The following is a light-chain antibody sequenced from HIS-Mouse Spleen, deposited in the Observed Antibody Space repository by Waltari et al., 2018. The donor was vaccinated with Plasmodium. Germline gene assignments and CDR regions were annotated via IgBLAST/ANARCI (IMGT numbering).Light chain of an antibody. CDR3: MSWLRNASVV. V-gene: IGLV5-37*01. CDR1: SDINVGSYN. J-gene: IGLJ3*02. Sequence: QPVLTQPPSSSASPGESARLTCTLPSDINVGSYNIYWYQQKQGSPPRYLLYYYSYKDKGQGSGVPSRFLRSNESSANTGILLISGLQSAEAAYYYSMSWLRNASVVFGGGTKLTVL. CDR2: YYSYKDK.